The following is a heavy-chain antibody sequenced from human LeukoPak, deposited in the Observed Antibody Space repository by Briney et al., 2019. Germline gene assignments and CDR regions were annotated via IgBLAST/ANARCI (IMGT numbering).Heavy chain of an antibody. J-gene: IGHJ4*02. V-gene: IGHV1-69*05. Sequence: SVKVSCKVSGGTFSSYAISCVRQAPGQGLECMVRIIPIFGTANYAQKFQGRVTITTDESTSTAYMELSSLRSEDTAVYYCAKADYVWGSYRNLLDYWGQGTLVTVSS. CDR3: AKADYVWGSYRNLLDY. CDR1: GGTFSSYA. CDR2: IIPIFGTA. D-gene: IGHD3-16*01.